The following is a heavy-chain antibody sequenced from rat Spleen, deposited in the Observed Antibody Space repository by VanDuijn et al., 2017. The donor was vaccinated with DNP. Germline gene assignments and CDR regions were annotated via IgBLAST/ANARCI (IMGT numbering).Heavy chain of an antibody. V-gene: IGHV5-25*01. CDR3: AKHLEA. CDR2: IKTDGTSS. CDR1: GFTFSNYY. J-gene: IGHJ4*01. Sequence: EVQLVESGGGLVQPGRSLKLSCAASGFTFSNYYMAWVRQAPKKVLEWIASIKTDGTSSYHPDSVKGRFTISRDNTETTVYLQMNRLRSEDTATYYCAKHLEAWGQGISVTVSS.